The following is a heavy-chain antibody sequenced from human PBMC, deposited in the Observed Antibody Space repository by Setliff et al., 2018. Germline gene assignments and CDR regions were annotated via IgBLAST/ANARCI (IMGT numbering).Heavy chain of an antibody. Sequence: ASVKVSCKASGYTFTSYGISWVRQAPGQGLEWMGWISAYNGNTNYAQKLQGRVTMTTDTSTSTAYMELRSLRSDDTAVYYCARVVGSGGNGGHWYFDLWGRGTLVTISS. CDR3: ARVVGSGGNGGHWYFDL. CDR2: ISAYNGNT. V-gene: IGHV1-18*01. J-gene: IGHJ2*01. D-gene: IGHD2-15*01. CDR1: GYTFTSYG.